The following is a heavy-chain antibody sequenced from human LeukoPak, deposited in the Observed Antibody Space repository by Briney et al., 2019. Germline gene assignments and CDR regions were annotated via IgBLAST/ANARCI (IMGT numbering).Heavy chain of an antibody. CDR1: GFTFSSYA. D-gene: IGHD3-16*02. Sequence: GGSLRLSCAASGFTFSSYAMHWVRQAPGKGLEWVAVISYDGSNKYYADSVKGRFTISRDNSKNTLYLQMNSLRAEDTAVYYCAANYVWGSYRGDYWGQGTLVTVSS. CDR2: ISYDGSNK. CDR3: AANYVWGSYRGDY. V-gene: IGHV3-30-3*01. J-gene: IGHJ4*02.